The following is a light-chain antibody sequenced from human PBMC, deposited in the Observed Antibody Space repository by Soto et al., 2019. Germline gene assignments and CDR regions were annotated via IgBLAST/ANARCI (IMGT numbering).Light chain of an antibody. J-gene: IGLJ1*01. CDR1: SNDVGGYAY. Sequence: QSALTQPASVSGSPGQSITISCTGTSNDVGGYAYVSWYQQYPGKAPKLMIYDVSKRPSGVPDRFSGSKSGNTASLTISGLQAEDEADYYCCSYAGSYTFVFGTGTKLTVL. CDR2: DVS. CDR3: CSYAGSYTFV. V-gene: IGLV2-11*01.